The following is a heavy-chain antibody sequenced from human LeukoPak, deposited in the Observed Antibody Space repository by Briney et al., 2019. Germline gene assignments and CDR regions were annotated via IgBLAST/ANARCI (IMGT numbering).Heavy chain of an antibody. CDR2: IKQDGGEK. V-gene: IGHV3-7*01. Sequence: GGSLRLSCAASGFTFSSYWMSWVRQAPGKGLEWVANIKQDGGEKYYVDSVKGRFTISRDNAKNSLYLQMNSLRAEDTAVYYCARAFVEMATIRLYYYMDVWGKGTTVTVSS. J-gene: IGHJ6*03. CDR3: ARAFVEMATIRLYYYMDV. CDR1: GFTFSSYW. D-gene: IGHD5-24*01.